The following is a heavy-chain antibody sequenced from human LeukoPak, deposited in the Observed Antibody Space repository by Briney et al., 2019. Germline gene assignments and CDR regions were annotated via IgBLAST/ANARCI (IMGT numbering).Heavy chain of an antibody. Sequence: GGSLRLSCAASGFTFSSYAMSWVRQAPGKGLEWVSAISGSGVTTYYADSVKGRFTISRDNSKNTLYLQMNSLRAEDTALYYCAKDQDYYLVGFFDYWGQGTLVTVSS. D-gene: IGHD3-10*01. V-gene: IGHV3-23*01. CDR3: AKDQDYYLVGFFDY. CDR1: GFTFSSYA. J-gene: IGHJ4*02. CDR2: ISGSGVTT.